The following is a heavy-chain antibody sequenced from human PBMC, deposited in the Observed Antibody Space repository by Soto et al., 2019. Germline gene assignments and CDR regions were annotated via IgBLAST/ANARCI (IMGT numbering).Heavy chain of an antibody. J-gene: IGHJ6*02. CDR2: IYYSGST. V-gene: IGHV4-59*01. CDR3: AREGLTGTIGLYYYYGLDV. Sequence: QVQLQESGPGLVKPSETLSLTCTVSGGSISSYYWTWIRQPPGKGLEWIGYIYYSGSTTYTSSLKSRVTISVDTSKNQFSLKLRSVTAADTAVYYCAREGLTGTIGLYYYYGLDVWGQGTTVTVSS. CDR1: GGSISSYY. D-gene: IGHD1-7*01.